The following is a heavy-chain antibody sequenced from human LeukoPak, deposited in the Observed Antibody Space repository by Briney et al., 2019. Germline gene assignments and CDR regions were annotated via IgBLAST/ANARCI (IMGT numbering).Heavy chain of an antibody. V-gene: IGHV1-2*02. Sequence: SVKVSCKASGYTFTGHYMHWVRQAPGQGLEWMGWIDPNSGGTNYAQKFQGRVTMTRDTSIRTAYMELSSLRSDDTAVYYCARWRGYVSGWSGPFDDWGQGTLVTVSS. D-gene: IGHD6-19*01. CDR3: ARWRGYVSGWSGPFDD. J-gene: IGHJ4*02. CDR1: GYTFTGHY. CDR2: IDPNSGGT.